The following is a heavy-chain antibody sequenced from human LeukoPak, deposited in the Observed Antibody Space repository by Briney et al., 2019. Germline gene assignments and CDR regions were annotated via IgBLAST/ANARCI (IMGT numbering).Heavy chain of an antibody. J-gene: IGHJ4*02. CDR3: AKVRVVFNWNYAYYFDY. CDR2: ISYDGSSK. CDR1: GFTFSNYA. Sequence: GRSLRLSCAASGFTFSNYAMHWVRQAPGKGLEWVAIISYDGSSKYYADSVKGRFTISRDNPKNTLYLQMNSLGPEDTAMYYCAKVRVVFNWNYAYYFDYWGQGTLVTVSS. V-gene: IGHV3-30*18. D-gene: IGHD1-7*01.